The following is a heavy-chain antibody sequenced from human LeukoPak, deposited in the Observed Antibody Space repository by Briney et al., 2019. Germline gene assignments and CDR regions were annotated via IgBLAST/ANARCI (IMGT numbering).Heavy chain of an antibody. Sequence: ASVKVSCKASGGTFSSYAISWVRQAPGQGLEWMGGISPIFGTANYAQKFQGRVTITADESTSTAYMELSSLRSEDTAVYYCATTIVGAATPPDYYGMDVWGQGTTVTVSS. CDR3: ATTIVGAATPPDYYGMDV. V-gene: IGHV1-69*01. D-gene: IGHD1-26*01. CDR1: GGTFSSYA. J-gene: IGHJ6*02. CDR2: ISPIFGTA.